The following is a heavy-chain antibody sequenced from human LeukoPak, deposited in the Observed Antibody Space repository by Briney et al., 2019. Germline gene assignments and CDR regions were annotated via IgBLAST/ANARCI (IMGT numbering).Heavy chain of an antibody. Sequence: SGGSLRLSCAASGFTFSSYSMNWVRQAPGKGLEWVSSISSSSSYIYYADSVKGRFTISRDNAKNSLYLQMNSLRAEDTAVYYCARVIYGGNSKGSDAFDIWGQGTMVTVSS. CDR3: ARVIYGGNSKGSDAFDI. V-gene: IGHV3-21*01. D-gene: IGHD4-23*01. CDR2: ISSSSSYI. CDR1: GFTFSSYS. J-gene: IGHJ3*02.